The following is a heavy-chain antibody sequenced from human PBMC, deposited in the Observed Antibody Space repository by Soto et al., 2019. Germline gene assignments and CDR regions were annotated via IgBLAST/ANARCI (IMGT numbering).Heavy chain of an antibody. CDR2: ISAYDGNT. V-gene: IGHV1-18*01. D-gene: IGHD2-2*01. CDR1: GYRFTVDV. J-gene: IGHJ5*02. Sequence: SLKRSRKAAGYRFTVDVIGRGILAPKQGLAWMGWISAYDGNTNDAQNLQGRVTMTTDTSTSTAYMERRSLRSDDTAVYYCARALYCSSTSCYAEHWFGPWGQGTLVTVSS. CDR3: ARALYCSSTSCYAEHWFGP.